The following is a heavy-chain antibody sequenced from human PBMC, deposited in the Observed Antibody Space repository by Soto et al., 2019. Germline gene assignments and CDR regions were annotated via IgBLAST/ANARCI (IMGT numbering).Heavy chain of an antibody. CDR3: AKYSGFVNNACAYDP. Sequence: EVHLVDSGGGLVKPGGSLRLTCAGSGFSFSDYTMNWVRQAPGKGLEWVSSISRGSDYIFYADTVKGRFTISRDNARNSLYLQMSSLRAEDTAVYYCAKYSGFVNNACAYDPWGQGTLVSVSS. D-gene: IGHD1-20*01. CDR1: GFSFSDYT. V-gene: IGHV3-21*01. CDR2: ISRGSDYI. J-gene: IGHJ5*02.